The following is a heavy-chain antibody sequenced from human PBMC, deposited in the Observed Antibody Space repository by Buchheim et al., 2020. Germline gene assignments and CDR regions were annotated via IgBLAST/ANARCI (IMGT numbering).Heavy chain of an antibody. J-gene: IGHJ6*02. CDR1: GYTFTSYG. D-gene: IGHD3-9*01. CDR3: AGDVYEILRYFDWLGPYYYYGMDV. Sequence: QVQLVQSGAEVKKPGASVKVSCKASGYTFTSYGISWVRQAPGQGLEWMGWISAYNGNTNYAQKLQGRVTMTTEPSRSTAYMELRSMRSDDTAVYYCAGDVYEILRYFDWLGPYYYYGMDVWGQGTT. CDR2: ISAYNGNT. V-gene: IGHV1-18*01.